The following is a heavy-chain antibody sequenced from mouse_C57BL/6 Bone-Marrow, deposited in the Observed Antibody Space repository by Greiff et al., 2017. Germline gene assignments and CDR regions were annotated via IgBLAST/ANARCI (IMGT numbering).Heavy chain of an antibody. CDR3: ARWEAYSNYFAWFAY. CDR2: IDPSDSET. CDR1: GYTFTSYW. D-gene: IGHD2-5*01. J-gene: IGHJ3*01. Sequence: QVQLQQPGAELVRPGSSVKLSCKASGYTFTSYWMHWVKQRPIQGLEWIGNIDPSDSETHYNQKFKDKATLTVDKSSSTAYMQLSSLTSEDSAVYYCARWEAYSNYFAWFAYWGQGTLVTVSA. V-gene: IGHV1-52*01.